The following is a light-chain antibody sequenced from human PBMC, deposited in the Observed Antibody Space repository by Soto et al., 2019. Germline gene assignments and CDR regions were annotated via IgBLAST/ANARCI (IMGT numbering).Light chain of an antibody. Sequence: QSALTQPASVSGSPGQSITISCTGTSSDVGAFNYVSWYQHHPGKAPKFLIYEVSNRPSGVSNRFSGSKSGNTASLTISGLQAEDEADYYCSSYTRATSVVFGGGTQLTVL. J-gene: IGLJ2*01. CDR2: EVS. CDR1: SSDVGAFNY. CDR3: SSYTRATSVV. V-gene: IGLV2-14*01.